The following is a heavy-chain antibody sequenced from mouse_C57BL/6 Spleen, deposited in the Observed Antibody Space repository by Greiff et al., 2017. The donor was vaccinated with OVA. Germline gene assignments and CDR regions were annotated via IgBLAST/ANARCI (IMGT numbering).Heavy chain of an antibody. CDR1: GFTFSSYA. D-gene: IGHD2-4*01. V-gene: IGHV5-4*01. CDR2: ISDGGSYT. Sequence: EVQGVESGGGLVKPGGSLKLSCAASGFTFSSYAMSWVRQTPEKRLEWVATISDGGSYTYYPDNVKGRFTISRDNAKNNLYLQMSHLKSEDTAMYYCARDRDDWGYFDYWGQGTTLTVSS. CDR3: ARDRDDWGYFDY. J-gene: IGHJ2*01.